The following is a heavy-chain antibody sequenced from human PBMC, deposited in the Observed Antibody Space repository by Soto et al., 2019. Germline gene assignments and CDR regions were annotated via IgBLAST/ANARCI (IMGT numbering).Heavy chain of an antibody. CDR1: GGSISSSSYY. J-gene: IGHJ5*02. V-gene: IGHV4-39*01. CDR3: ARQGPNYYGSGSWWRDRESWFDP. Sequence: QLQLQESGPGLVKPSETLSLTCTVSGGSISSSSYYWGWIRQPPGKGLEWIGSIYYSGSTYYNPSLKSRVTISVDTSKNQFSLKLSSVTAADTAVYYCARQGPNYYGSGSWWRDRESWFDPWGQGTLVTVSS. CDR2: IYYSGST. D-gene: IGHD3-10*01.